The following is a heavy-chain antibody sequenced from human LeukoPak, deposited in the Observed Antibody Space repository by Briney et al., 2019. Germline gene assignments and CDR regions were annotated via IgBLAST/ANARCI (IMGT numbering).Heavy chain of an antibody. D-gene: IGHD3-10*01. V-gene: IGHV3-7*03. J-gene: IGHJ4*02. CDR1: GFTFSNVW. Sequence: GGSLRLSCAASGFTFSNVWMSWVRQAPGKGLEWVANIKQDGSEKNYVDSVKGRFTISRDNAKNSLYLQMNSLRVEDTAVYYCGRYGQVPIDWSQGTLVTVSS. CDR3: GRYGQVPID. CDR2: IKQDGSEK.